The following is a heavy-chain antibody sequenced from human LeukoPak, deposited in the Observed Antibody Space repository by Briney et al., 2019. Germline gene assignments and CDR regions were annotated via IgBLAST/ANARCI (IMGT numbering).Heavy chain of an antibody. CDR3: ARSIRWRFDA. J-gene: IGHJ5*02. V-gene: IGHV3-23*01. Sequence: GGSLRLSCAASGFTFSSYSMSWVRQAPGKGLEWVSGLSGGSGGSTYYADSVKGRFTISREISRDTLYLQMSSLRAEDTAIYSCARSIRWRFDAWGQGTLLTVSS. D-gene: IGHD5-24*01. CDR1: GFTFSSYS. CDR2: LSGGSGGST.